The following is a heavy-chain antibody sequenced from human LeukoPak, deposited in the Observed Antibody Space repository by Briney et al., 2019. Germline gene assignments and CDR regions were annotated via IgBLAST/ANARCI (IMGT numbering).Heavy chain of an antibody. CDR3: ARTAYCSSTSCYLWDY. J-gene: IGHJ4*02. Sequence: PGGSLRLSCAASGFTFSSYAMSWVRQAPGKGLECVSAISGGGPVTYYTDSVKGRFTISRDNAKNSLYLQMNSLRAEDTAVYYCARTAYCSSTSCYLWDYWGQGTLVTVSS. CDR1: GFTFSSYA. V-gene: IGHV3-23*01. CDR2: ISGGGPVT. D-gene: IGHD2-2*01.